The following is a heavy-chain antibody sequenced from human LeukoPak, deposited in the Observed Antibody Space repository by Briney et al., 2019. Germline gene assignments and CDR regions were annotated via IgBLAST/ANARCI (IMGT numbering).Heavy chain of an antibody. D-gene: IGHD3-3*01. CDR2: INWNGGST. J-gene: IGHJ3*02. Sequence: GGSLRLSCAASRFTFDDYGMSWVHQAPGKGLEWVSGINWNGGSTGYADSVKGRFTISRDNAKNSLYLQMNSLRAEDTALYYCARALHPGITIFGVVTIDAFDIWGQGTMVTVNS. V-gene: IGHV3-20*04. CDR3: ARALHPGITIFGVVTIDAFDI. CDR1: RFTFDDYG.